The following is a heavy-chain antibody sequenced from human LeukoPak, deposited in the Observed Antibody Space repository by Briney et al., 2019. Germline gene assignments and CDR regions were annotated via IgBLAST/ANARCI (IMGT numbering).Heavy chain of an antibody. CDR3: ARHRWELLSSFDY. Sequence: SETLSLTCTVSGGSISSSSYYWGWLRQPPGKGLEWIGSIYYSGSTYYNPSLKSRVTISVDTSKNQFSLKLSSVTAADTAVYYCARHRWELLSSFDYWGQGTLVTVSS. CDR2: IYYSGST. D-gene: IGHD1-26*01. V-gene: IGHV4-39*01. CDR1: GGSISSSSYY. J-gene: IGHJ4*02.